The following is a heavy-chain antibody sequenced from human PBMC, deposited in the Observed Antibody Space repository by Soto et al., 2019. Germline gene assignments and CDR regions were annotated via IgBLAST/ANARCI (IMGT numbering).Heavy chain of an antibody. D-gene: IGHD2-8*01. V-gene: IGHV1-18*01. CDR1: GYTFSSYS. CDR2: ISTTSGNT. J-gene: IGHJ4*02. CDR3: ARDNGYYDF. Sequence: ASVKVSCKTSGYTFSSYSINWVRQAPGQGLEWMAWISTTSGNTHYAERAQGRVTVTLDKSARTAFMEMWGLTSDDTAVYFCARDNGYYDFWGQGTLVTVSS.